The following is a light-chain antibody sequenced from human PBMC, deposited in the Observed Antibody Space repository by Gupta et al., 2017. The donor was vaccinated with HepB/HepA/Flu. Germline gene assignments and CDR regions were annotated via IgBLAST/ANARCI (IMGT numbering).Light chain of an antibody. Sequence: LLITQSPHSLAVSPVGGATINCKSSHSVLYSTNNKNYLTWHQQKPGQPPKLLIYWASTGEGGVPDLCSGSGSGKDFTPTSSSLQAEDVVVYYWQQYYSTRITFGPGTKVDIK. CDR3: QQYYSTRIT. V-gene: IGKV4-1*01. CDR1: HSVLYSTNNKNY. J-gene: IGKJ3*01. CDR2: WAS.